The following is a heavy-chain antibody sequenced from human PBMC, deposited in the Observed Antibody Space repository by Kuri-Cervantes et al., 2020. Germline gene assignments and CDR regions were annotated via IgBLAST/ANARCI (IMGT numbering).Heavy chain of an antibody. CDR3: ARDQSARGGFGGSAYYSYMDV. V-gene: IGHV4-34*01. D-gene: IGHD2-15*01. CDR1: GGSFSGYY. Sequence: SETLSLTCAVYGGSFSGYYWSWIRQPPGKGLEWIGEINHRGSTNYNPSLKSRVTISVDKSKNQFSLNLSSVTAADTAVYYCARDQSARGGFGGSAYYSYMDVWGKGTTVTVSS. J-gene: IGHJ6*03. CDR2: INHRGST.